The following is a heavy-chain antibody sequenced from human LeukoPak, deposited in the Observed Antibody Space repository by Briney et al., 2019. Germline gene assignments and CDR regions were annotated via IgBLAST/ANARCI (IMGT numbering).Heavy chain of an antibody. J-gene: IGHJ4*02. V-gene: IGHV3-23*01. D-gene: IGHD5-24*01. CDR1: GFIFKNYD. CDR2: ITGTGAST. Sequence: GGSLRLSCAVSGFIFKNYDWGWVRQAPGKGLEWVSAITGTGASTHYPHFVKAPFVISTDNSNHTLYLQMNSLRAEDTAVYYCATGLLPTFTPVVRGQGTPVTVSS. CDR3: ATGLLPTFTPVV.